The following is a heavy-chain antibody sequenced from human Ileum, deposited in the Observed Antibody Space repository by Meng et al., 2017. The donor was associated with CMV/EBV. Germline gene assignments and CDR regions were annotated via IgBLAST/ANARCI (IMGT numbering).Heavy chain of an antibody. CDR2: ISWNSGSI. J-gene: IGHJ5*02. CDR1: GFTFDDYA. D-gene: IGHD6-6*01. V-gene: IGHV3-9*01. Sequence: GGSLRLSCAASGFTFDDYAMHWVRQAPGKGLEWVSGISWNSGSIGYADSVKGRFTISRDNAKNSLYLQMNSLRHEDTALYYCAKEIEFSSSGGWFDPWGQGTLVTVSS. CDR3: AKEIEFSSSGGWFDP.